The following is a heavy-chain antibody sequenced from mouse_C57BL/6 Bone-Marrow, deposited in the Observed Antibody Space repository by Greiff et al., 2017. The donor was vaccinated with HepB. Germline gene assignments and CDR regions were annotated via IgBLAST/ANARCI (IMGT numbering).Heavy chain of an antibody. D-gene: IGHD2-1*01. V-gene: IGHV3-6*01. CDR1: GYSITSGYY. CDR3: ARLGWYLDY. J-gene: IGHJ2*01. Sequence: EVKLQESGPGLVKPSQSLSLTCSVTGYSITSGYYWNWIRQFPGNKLEWMGYISYDGSNNYNPSLKKRISITRDTAKNQFFLKLNSVTTEDTATYYCARLGWYLDYWGQGTALTVSS. CDR2: ISYDGSN.